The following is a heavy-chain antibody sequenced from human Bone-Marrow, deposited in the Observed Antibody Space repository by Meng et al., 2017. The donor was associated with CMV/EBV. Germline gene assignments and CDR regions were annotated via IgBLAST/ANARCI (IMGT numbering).Heavy chain of an antibody. CDR3: ARDVGAGYYTANGMDV. J-gene: IGHJ6*02. CDR2: IYYSGST. CDR1: GGSISSSAYY. Sequence: SETLSLTCTVSGGSISSSAYYWGWIRQPPGKGLEWIGSIYYSGSTDYNPSLKSRVAISIHRSKNQFSLRLSSVIAADTAVYYCARDVGAGYYTANGMDVWGQGTTVSVSS. V-gene: IGHV4-39*07. D-gene: IGHD3-22*01.